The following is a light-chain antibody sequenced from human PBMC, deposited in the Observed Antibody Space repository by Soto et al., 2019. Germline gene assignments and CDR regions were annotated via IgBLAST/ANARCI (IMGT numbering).Light chain of an antibody. V-gene: IGLV2-8*01. Sequence: QSVLTQPTSASGSPGQSVTISCTGTSSDVGGYNYVSWYQQHPGKAPKLLIYEVSQRPSGVPDRFSGSKSGNTASLSVAGLQAEDEADYYCRSYAGSNNLPYVFGTGTKVTVL. CDR2: EVS. CDR1: SSDVGGYNY. CDR3: RSYAGSNNLPYV. J-gene: IGLJ1*01.